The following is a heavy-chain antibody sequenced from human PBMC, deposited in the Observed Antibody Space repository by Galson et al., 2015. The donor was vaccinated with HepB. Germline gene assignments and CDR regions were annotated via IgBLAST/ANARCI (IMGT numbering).Heavy chain of an antibody. CDR2: VNQDGSEK. CDR3: ARSGAPGTVDY. Sequence: SLRLSCAASGFTFGSNWMSWVRQAPGKGLEWVANVNQDGSEKYYVDSVKGRFTISRDNAKNSLNLQMSSLRAEDTAMYYCARSGAPGTVDYWGQGTRVTVSP. D-gene: IGHD6-13*01. CDR1: GFTFGSNW. V-gene: IGHV3-7*03. J-gene: IGHJ4*02.